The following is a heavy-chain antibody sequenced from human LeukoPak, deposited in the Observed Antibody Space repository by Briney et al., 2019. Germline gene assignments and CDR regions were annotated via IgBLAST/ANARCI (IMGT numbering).Heavy chain of an antibody. D-gene: IGHD3-22*01. CDR3: AGPPTFGSSGYPFDAFDI. CDR2: MNPNSGNT. V-gene: IGHV1-8*01. J-gene: IGHJ3*02. Sequence: ASVKVSCKASGYTFTSYDINWVRQATGQGLEWMGWMNPNSGNTGYAQKFQGRVTMTRNTSISTAYMELSSLRSEDTAVYYCAGPPTFGSSGYPFDAFDIWGQGTMVTVSS. CDR1: GYTFTSYD.